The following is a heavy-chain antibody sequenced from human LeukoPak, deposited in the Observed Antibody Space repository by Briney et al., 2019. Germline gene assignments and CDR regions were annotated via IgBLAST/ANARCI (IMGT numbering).Heavy chain of an antibody. CDR3: ANSGCSGGRCYSGDAFDI. CDR2: ISGDADRT. Sequence: TGGSLRLSCTASGFTFTNYAMTWVRQAPGKGLEWVAAISGDADRTEYADSVKGRFSISRDDSKKILYLQMNSLRAEDTAVYYCANSGCSGGRCYSGDAFDIWGPGTMVTVSS. CDR1: GFTFTNYA. D-gene: IGHD2-15*01. J-gene: IGHJ3*02. V-gene: IGHV3-23*01.